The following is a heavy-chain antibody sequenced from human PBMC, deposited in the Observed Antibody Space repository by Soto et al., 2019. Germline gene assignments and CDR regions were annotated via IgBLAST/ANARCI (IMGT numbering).Heavy chain of an antibody. CDR1: GFTFGSYA. CDR2: LSGSGGST. J-gene: IGHJ6*03. V-gene: IGHV3-23*01. D-gene: IGHD3-3*01. CDR3: AKHPHYDFWSGSYMDV. Sequence: TGGSLRLSCAASGFTFGSYAMSWVRQAPGKGLEWVSALSGSGGSTYYADSVKGRFTISRDNSKNTLYLQLNSLRAEDTAVYYCAKHPHYDFWSGSYMDVWGKGTTVTVSS.